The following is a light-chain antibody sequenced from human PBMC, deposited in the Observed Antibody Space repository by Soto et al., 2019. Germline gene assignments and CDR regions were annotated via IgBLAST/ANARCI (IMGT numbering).Light chain of an antibody. CDR2: DVT. CDR1: SSDVGTYNF. J-gene: IGLJ1*01. V-gene: IGLV2-11*01. Sequence: QSALTQPRSVSGSPGQSVTISCTGTSSDVGTYNFVSWYQQHPGKAPKFMIYDVTKRPSGVPDRFSGSKSGNTASLTIAGLQAEDEADYCCCSYVFGTGTKLTVL. CDR3: CSYV.